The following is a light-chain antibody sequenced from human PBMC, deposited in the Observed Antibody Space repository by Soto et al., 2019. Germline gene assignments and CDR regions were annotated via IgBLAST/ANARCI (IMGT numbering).Light chain of an antibody. Sequence: QSVLTQPPSASGSPGQSVTISCTGTSSDVGGYNYDAWYQQHPGKAPKLMIYEVSKRPSGVPNRFSGSKPGNTASLTVSGLQAEDEADYFCSSYAGSNNYVFGTGTKVTVL. CDR1: SSDVGGYNY. J-gene: IGLJ1*01. V-gene: IGLV2-8*01. CDR2: EVS. CDR3: SSYAGSNNYV.